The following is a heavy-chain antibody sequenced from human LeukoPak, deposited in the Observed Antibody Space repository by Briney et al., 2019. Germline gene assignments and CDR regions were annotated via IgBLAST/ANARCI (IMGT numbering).Heavy chain of an antibody. Sequence: GGSLRLSCAASGFTFSSYWMHWVRQAPGKGLEWVAVISYDGSNKYYADSVKGRFTISRDNAKNSLYLQMNSLRAEDTALYHCARNEYSSSSPYYMDVWGKGTTVTVSS. J-gene: IGHJ6*03. CDR2: ISYDGSNK. CDR1: GFTFSSYW. CDR3: ARNEYSSSSPYYMDV. V-gene: IGHV3-30-3*01. D-gene: IGHD6-6*01.